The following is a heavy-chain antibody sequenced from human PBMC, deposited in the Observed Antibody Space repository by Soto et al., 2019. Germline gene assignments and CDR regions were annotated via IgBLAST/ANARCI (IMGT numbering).Heavy chain of an antibody. CDR2: ISGSGGST. CDR1: GFTFSSYA. Sequence: LRLSCAASGFTFSSYAMSWVRQAPGKGLEWVSVISGSGGSTYYADSVKGRFTISRDNSKNTLSLQMNSLRVEDTAVYYCARSGPYYSDYWGRGTLVTVSS. V-gene: IGHV3-23*01. D-gene: IGHD5-12*01. CDR3: ARSGPYYSDY. J-gene: IGHJ4*02.